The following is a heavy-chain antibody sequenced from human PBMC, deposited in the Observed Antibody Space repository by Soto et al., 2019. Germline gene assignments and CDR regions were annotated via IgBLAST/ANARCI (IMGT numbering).Heavy chain of an antibody. CDR2: INPNSGGT. J-gene: IGHJ6*02. V-gene: IGHV1-2*02. CDR3: ARSLTEGYCTITGCYTRPLYGMDV. Sequence: QEQLVQSGAEVKKPGASVKVSCKASEYTFSGYYIHWLRQAPGQGLEWMGWINPNSGGTNYAQKFQGRVTVTRDTPTSTAYMELSRLTSDDTAVYYCARSLTEGYCTITGCYTRPLYGMDVWGQGTTVTVSS. CDR1: EYTFSGYY. D-gene: IGHD2-2*02.